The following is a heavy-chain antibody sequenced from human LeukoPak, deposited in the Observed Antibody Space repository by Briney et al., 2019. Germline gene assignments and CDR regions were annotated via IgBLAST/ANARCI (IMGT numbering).Heavy chain of an antibody. D-gene: IGHD4-17*01. J-gene: IGHJ4*02. V-gene: IGHV4-34*01. Sequence: PSETLSLTCAVYGGSFSGYYWSWIRQPPGKGLEWIGEINHSGSTNYNPSLKSRVTISVDTSKNQFSLKLSSVTAADTAVYYCARDRSTTVTTWYYFDYWGQGTLVTVSS. CDR1: GGSFSGYY. CDR2: INHSGST. CDR3: ARDRSTTVTTWYYFDY.